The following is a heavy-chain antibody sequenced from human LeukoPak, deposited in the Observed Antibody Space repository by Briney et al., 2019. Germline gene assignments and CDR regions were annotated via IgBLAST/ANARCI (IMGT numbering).Heavy chain of an antibody. J-gene: IGHJ3*02. CDR3: ARGLPYNDAFDI. D-gene: IGHD4-11*01. CDR2: ISSNSNYI. V-gene: IGHV3-21*01. Sequence: PGGSLRLSCAPSGFTFSSYNLNWVRQAPGKGLEWVSTISSNSNYIYYADSVKGRFTISRDNAKNSLYLQVNSLRAEDTAVYCCARGLPYNDAFDIWGQGTMVTVSS. CDR1: GFTFSSYN.